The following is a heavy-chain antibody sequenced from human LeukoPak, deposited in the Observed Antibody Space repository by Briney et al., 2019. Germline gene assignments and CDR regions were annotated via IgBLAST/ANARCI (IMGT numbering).Heavy chain of an antibody. CDR2: ISGSSSSGRT. CDR1: GFTFSSSA. D-gene: IGHD4-23*01. Sequence: PGGSLRLSCAASGFTFSSSAMSWVRQAPGKGLEWVSAISGSSSSGRTFYADSVKGRFTISTDNSKNTLYLQMNSLRAEDTAIYYCAKMRWELNYFDYWGQGTLVTVSS. CDR3: AKMRWELNYFDY. J-gene: IGHJ4*02. V-gene: IGHV3-23*01.